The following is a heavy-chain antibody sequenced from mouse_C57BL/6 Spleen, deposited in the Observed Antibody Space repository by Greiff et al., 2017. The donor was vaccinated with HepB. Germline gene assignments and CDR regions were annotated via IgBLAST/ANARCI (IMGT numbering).Heavy chain of an antibody. CDR3: ARWDGYPYYAMDY. D-gene: IGHD2-3*01. Sequence: QVQLQQPGTELVKPGASVKLSCKASGYTFTSYWMHWVTQRPGQGLEWIGNINPSNGGTNYNEKFKSKATLTVDKSSRTAYMQLSSLTSEDSAVYYCARWDGYPYYAMDYWGQGTSVTVSS. CDR2: INPSNGGT. V-gene: IGHV1-53*01. CDR1: GYTFTSYW. J-gene: IGHJ4*01.